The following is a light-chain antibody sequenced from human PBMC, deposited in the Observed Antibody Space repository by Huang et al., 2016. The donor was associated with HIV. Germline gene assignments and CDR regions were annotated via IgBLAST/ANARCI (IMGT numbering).Light chain of an antibody. CDR1: QAIRND. CDR3: LQDYNYPRT. J-gene: IGKJ1*01. V-gene: IGKV1-6*01. Sequence: AIQMTQSPFSLSASVGERVTITCRASQAIRNDLGWYQQRPGKATKVLIYAASELDSGVPLRCSGSGSGTDFTLTISSLQPEDSASYYCLQDYNYPRTFGQGTKVKI. CDR2: AAS.